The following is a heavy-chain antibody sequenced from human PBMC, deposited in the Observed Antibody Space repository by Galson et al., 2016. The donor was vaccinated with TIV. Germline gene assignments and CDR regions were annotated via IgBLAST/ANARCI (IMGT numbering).Heavy chain of an antibody. CDR3: ARISGYYDSSGHYIPRSFDY. V-gene: IGHV2-70*11. CDR1: GFSLQTDGMY. Sequence: PALVKPTQTLTLTCTFSGFSLQTDGMYVNWIRQPPGKALEWLARIDWDDDRSYSSSLKTRLTISKDTSKNQVVLTMTNMDPVDTATYYCARISGYYDSSGHYIPRSFDYWGQGALVTVSS. J-gene: IGHJ4*02. D-gene: IGHD3-22*01. CDR2: IDWDDDR.